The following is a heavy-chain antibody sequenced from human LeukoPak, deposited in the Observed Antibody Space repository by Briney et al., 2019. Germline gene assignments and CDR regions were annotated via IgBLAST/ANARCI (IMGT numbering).Heavy chain of an antibody. D-gene: IGHD6-19*01. V-gene: IGHV4-39*01. CDR3: ARHTGAEYSSGWYNHFDY. CDR2: IYYSGST. J-gene: IGHJ4*02. CDR1: GGSISSSSYY. Sequence: SETLSLTCTVSGGSISSSSYYWGWIRQPPGKGLEWIGSIYYSGSTYYNPSLKSRVTISVDTSKNQFSPKLSSVTAADTAGYYCARHTGAEYSSGWYNHFDYWGQGTLVTVSS.